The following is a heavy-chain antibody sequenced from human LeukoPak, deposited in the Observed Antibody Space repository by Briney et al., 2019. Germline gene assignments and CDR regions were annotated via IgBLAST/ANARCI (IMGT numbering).Heavy chain of an antibody. D-gene: IGHD3-10*01. CDR1: GFTFDSYA. Sequence: GGSLRLSCAGSGFTFDSYAMSWVRQSPGKGLEWVSAVTGTGGNTYHADSVKDRFTISRDNSKNTVYLQMNSLRAEDTAIYYCAKVHGSGSYRFDFWGQGTLVTVSS. CDR2: VTGTGGNT. V-gene: IGHV3-23*01. CDR3: AKVHGSGSYRFDF. J-gene: IGHJ4*02.